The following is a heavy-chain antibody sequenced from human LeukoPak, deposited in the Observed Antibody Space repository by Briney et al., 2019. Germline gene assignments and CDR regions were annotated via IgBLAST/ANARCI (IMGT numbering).Heavy chain of an antibody. V-gene: IGHV4-30-2*01. J-gene: IGHJ4*02. Sequence: PSETLSLTCTVSGGSISSAAYYWSWIRQPPGKGLEWIGYIYHSGSTYYNPSLKSRVTISIDRSKNQFSLKLNSVTAADTAVYYCARIQNAGYFDYWGQGTLVTVSS. CDR3: ARIQNAGYFDY. CDR2: IYHSGST. CDR1: GGSISSAAYY.